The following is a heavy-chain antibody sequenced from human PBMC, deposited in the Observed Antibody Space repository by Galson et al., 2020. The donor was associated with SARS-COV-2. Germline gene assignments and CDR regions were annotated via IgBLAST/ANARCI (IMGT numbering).Heavy chain of an antibody. V-gene: IGHV4-39*01. J-gene: IGHJ4*02. CDR3: ARQLQRSAWQPHDPFDY. Sequence: ETAETLSLTCTVSGGSFTTSSNYWDRIRQPPGKGREWIGTIYCTGGTYYSPSLESRVTISVDTSKNQFSLKLSAVTAADTAVYYYARQLQRSAWQPHDPFDYWGQGTLVTVSS. CDR2: IYCTGGT. D-gene: IGHD1-1*01. CDR1: GGSFTTSSNY.